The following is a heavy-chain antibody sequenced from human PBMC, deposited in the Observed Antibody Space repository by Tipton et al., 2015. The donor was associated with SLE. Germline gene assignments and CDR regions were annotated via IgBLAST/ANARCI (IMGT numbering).Heavy chain of an antibody. V-gene: IGHV4-61*09. CDR2: IYTSGST. CDR3: AISSRGYSYGNAFDI. D-gene: IGHD5-18*01. J-gene: IGHJ3*02. CDR1: GGSISSGSYY. Sequence: TLSLTCTVSGGSISSGSYYWSWIRQPAGKGLEWIGYIYTSGSTNYNPSLKSRVTISVDTSKNQFSLKLSSVTAADTAVYYCAISSRGYSYGNAFDIWGQGTMVTVSS.